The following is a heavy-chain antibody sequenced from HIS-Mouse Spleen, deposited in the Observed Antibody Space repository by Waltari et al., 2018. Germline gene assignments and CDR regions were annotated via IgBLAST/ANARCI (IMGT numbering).Heavy chain of an antibody. D-gene: IGHD6-13*01. CDR2: IYYSGST. CDR1: GGSLSSSSYY. J-gene: IGHJ2*01. Sequence: QLQLQESGPGLGKLSETLSLTCTVSGGSLSSSSYYWAGIRQPPGKGLEWIWSIYYSGSTYYNPSLKSRVTISVDTSKNQFSLKLSSVTAADTAVYYCAREIPYSSSWYDWYFDLWGRGTLVTVSS. V-gene: IGHV4-39*07. CDR3: AREIPYSSSWYDWYFDL.